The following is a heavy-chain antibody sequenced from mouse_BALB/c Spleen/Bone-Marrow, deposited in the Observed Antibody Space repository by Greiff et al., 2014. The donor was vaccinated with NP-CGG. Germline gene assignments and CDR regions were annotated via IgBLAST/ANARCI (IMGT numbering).Heavy chain of an antibody. V-gene: IGHV2-2*02. Sequence: VQLQQSGPGLVQPSQSLSITCTVSGFSLTTYGVHWVRQSPGKGLEWLGVIWTGGSTDYNAAFISRLNISKDNSKSQVFFEMNSLQTNGTAIYYCARNHRGYYFDYWGQGTTLTVSS. CDR3: ARNHRGYYFDY. CDR1: GFSLTTYG. CDR2: IWTGGST. D-gene: IGHD3-1*01. J-gene: IGHJ2*01.